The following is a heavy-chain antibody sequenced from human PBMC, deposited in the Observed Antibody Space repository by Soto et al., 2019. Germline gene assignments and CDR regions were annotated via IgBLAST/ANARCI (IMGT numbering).Heavy chain of an antibody. V-gene: IGHV3-33*05. CDR3: ARRGTTGGLDV. D-gene: IGHD3-16*01. Sequence: QVQLVESGGGVVQPGTSLRLSCVGSGFTFRSYVIHWVRQAPGKGLEWVSLTSYDGSNNFYGDSVKGRFTISRHNSRNTVELQMDSLRFEDTALFFCARRGTTGGLDVWSQGTLVSVSS. CDR1: GFTFRSYV. CDR2: TSYDGSNN. J-gene: IGHJ4*02.